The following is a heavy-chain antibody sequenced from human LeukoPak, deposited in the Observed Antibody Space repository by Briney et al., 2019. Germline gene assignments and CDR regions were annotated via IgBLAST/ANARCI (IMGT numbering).Heavy chain of an antibody. V-gene: IGHV4-39*07. J-gene: IGHJ4*02. CDR1: GDSISSGGYY. CDR2: IYYSGST. CDR3: VRAPPPAGYFDY. Sequence: PSETLSLTCAVSGDSISSGGYYWGWIRQPPGKGLEWIGSIYYSGSTYYNPSLKSRVTISVDTSKNQFSLKLTSVTAADTAVYYCVRAPPPAGYFDYWGQGTLVTVSS.